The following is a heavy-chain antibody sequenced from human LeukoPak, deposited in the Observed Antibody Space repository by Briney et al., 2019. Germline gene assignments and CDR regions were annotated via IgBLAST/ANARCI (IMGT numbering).Heavy chain of an antibody. Sequence: PGGSLRLSCAASGFTFSSYSMNWVRQATGKGLEWVSSISSSSSYIYYADSVKGRFTISRDNAKNSLYLQMNSLRAEDTAVYYCARDTYCGGDCYGVYGMDVWGQGTTVTVSS. CDR3: ARDTYCGGDCYGVYGMDV. D-gene: IGHD2-21*02. CDR1: GFTFSSYS. J-gene: IGHJ6*02. CDR2: ISSSSSYI. V-gene: IGHV3-21*01.